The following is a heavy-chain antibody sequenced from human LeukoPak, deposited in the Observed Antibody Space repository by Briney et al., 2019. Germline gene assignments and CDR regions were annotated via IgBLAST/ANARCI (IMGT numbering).Heavy chain of an antibody. V-gene: IGHV4-34*01. CDR1: GGSFSGYY. J-gene: IGHJ1*01. CDR3: ARGHSPVTTKVSYFLH. D-gene: IGHD4-17*01. Sequence: SETLSLTCAVYGGSFSGYYWSWIRQPPGKGLEWIGEINHSGSTNYNPSLKSRVTILVDTSKNQFSLKLSSVTAADTAVYYCARGHSPVTTKVSYFLHWGQGTLVTVSS. CDR2: INHSGST.